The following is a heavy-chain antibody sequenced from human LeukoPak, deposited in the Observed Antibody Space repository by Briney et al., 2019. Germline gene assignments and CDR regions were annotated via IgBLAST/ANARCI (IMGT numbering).Heavy chain of an antibody. V-gene: IGHV3-30-3*01. D-gene: IGHD4-17*01. J-gene: IGHJ4*02. CDR1: GFIFSSYA. CDR3: ARDSGGYGDPGDY. CDR2: ISYDGSNK. Sequence: PGGSLRLSCAASGFIFSSYAMHWVRQAPGKGLEWVAVISYDGSNKYYADSVKGRFTISRDNAKNSLYLRMNSLRAEDTAVYYCARDSGGYGDPGDYWGQGTLVTVSS.